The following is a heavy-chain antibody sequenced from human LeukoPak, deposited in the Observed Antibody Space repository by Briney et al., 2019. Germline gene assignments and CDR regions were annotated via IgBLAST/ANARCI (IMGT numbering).Heavy chain of an antibody. Sequence: AGSLRLSCAGSGFTISSYSMNWVRQAPGRGLEWISTISSSSSTIYYADSVKGRFIISRDNAKNSPYLQMNSLRAEHTAVYYCARDAPSHDYGSKDYWGQGTLVTVSS. V-gene: IGHV3-48*01. J-gene: IGHJ4*02. CDR1: GFTISSYS. D-gene: IGHD4-17*01. CDR2: ISSSSSTI. CDR3: ARDAPSHDYGSKDY.